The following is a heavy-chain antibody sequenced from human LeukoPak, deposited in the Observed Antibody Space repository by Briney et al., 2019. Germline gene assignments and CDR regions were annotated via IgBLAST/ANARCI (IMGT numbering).Heavy chain of an antibody. CDR2: IRSSSSYI. CDR3: ARVFWFGELFY. Sequence: GGSLRLSCAASGFTFSSYEMNWVRQAPGKGLEWVSSIRSSSSYIYYADSVKGRFTISRDNAKNSLYLQMNSLRAEDTAVYYCARVFWFGELFYWGQGTLVTVSS. CDR1: GFTFSSYE. D-gene: IGHD3-10*01. V-gene: IGHV3-21*01. J-gene: IGHJ4*02.